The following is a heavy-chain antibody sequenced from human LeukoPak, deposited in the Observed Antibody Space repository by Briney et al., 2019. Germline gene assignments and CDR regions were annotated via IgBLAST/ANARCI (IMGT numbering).Heavy chain of an antibody. Sequence: GGSLRLSCAASGFTFSSYSMNWVRQAPGKGLEWVAVISYDGSNKYYADSVKGRFTISRDNSKNTLYLQMNSLRAEDTAVYYCAREDYEGAFDIWGQGTMVTVSS. V-gene: IGHV3-30*03. CDR1: GFTFSSYS. J-gene: IGHJ3*02. CDR3: AREDYEGAFDI. D-gene: IGHD4-17*01. CDR2: ISYDGSNK.